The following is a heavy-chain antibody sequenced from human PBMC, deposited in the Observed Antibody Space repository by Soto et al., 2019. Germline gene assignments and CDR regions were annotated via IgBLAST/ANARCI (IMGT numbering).Heavy chain of an antibody. D-gene: IGHD3-3*01. V-gene: IGHV3-30-3*02. CDR1: GFTFRSYP. Sequence: GGSLRLSCAVSGFTFRSYPMHWVRQAPGKGLEWVAIVSYDGITKYADSVKGRFTISRDNSNNTLFLQMNSLRTEDTAVYYCTKEGLFWSGSFDSWGQGTLVTVSS. CDR2: VSYDGITK. CDR3: TKEGLFWSGSFDS. J-gene: IGHJ4*02.